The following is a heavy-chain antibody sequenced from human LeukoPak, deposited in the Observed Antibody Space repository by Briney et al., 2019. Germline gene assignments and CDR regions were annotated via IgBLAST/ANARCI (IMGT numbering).Heavy chain of an antibody. V-gene: IGHV3-66*02. CDR3: ARARCDSCGYGS. J-gene: IGHJ5*02. CDR1: GFTFDDYG. CDR2: LYSGGHT. Sequence: GGSLRLSCAASGFTFDDYGMSWVRQAPGKGLEWVAVLYSGGHTYYAGSVRGRFTISRDTSKNTLYLQMDILRPEDTAEYYCARARCDSCGYGSWGQGTLVTVSS. D-gene: IGHD3-22*01.